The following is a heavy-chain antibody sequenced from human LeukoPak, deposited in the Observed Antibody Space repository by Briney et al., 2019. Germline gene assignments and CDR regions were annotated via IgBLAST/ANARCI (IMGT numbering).Heavy chain of an antibody. V-gene: IGHV1-69*13. CDR3: ARGAYYYDSSGYPGGGYYYYYMDV. D-gene: IGHD3-22*01. J-gene: IGHJ6*03. Sequence: SVKVSCKASGGTFSSYAISWVRQAPGQGLEWMGGIIPIFGTANYTQKFQGRVTITGDESTSTAYMELSSLRSEDTAVYYCARGAYYYDSSGYPGGGYYYYYMDVWGKGTTVTVSS. CDR2: IIPIFGTA. CDR1: GGTFSSYA.